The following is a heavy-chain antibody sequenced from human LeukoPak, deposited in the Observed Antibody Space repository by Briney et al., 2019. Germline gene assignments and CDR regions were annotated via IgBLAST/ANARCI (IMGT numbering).Heavy chain of an antibody. CDR3: ARHAAWYFDN. Sequence: SETLSLTCTVSGASTSSHYWNWIRQPPGKGLEWIGYIYSSGNTNYNPSLKSRVTISVDTSKNQFSLKLSSMTAADTAVYYCARHAAWYFDNWGQGTLVTVSS. CDR1: GASTSSHY. D-gene: IGHD6-25*01. V-gene: IGHV4-4*09. CDR2: IYSSGNT. J-gene: IGHJ4*02.